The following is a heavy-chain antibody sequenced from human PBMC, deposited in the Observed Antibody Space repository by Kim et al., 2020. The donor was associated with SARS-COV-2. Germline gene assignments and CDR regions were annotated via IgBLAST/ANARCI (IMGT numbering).Heavy chain of an antibody. Sequence: SDTLSLTCTVSGGSVSSGSYYWSWIRQPPGKGLEWIGYIYYSGSTNYNPSLKSRVTISVDTSKNQFSLKLSSVTAADTAVYYCARVPEGRFGEPNRAFDYWGQGTLVTVSS. V-gene: IGHV4-61*01. CDR1: GGSVSSGSYY. CDR3: ARVPEGRFGEPNRAFDY. CDR2: IYYSGST. J-gene: IGHJ4*02. D-gene: IGHD3-10*01.